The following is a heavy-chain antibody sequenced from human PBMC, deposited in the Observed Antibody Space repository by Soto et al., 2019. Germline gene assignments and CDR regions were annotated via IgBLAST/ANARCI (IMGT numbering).Heavy chain of an antibody. V-gene: IGHV3-23*01. J-gene: IGHJ4*02. CDR2: ITDSGAAS. D-gene: IGHD2-15*01. CDR3: ARDLSVVFDY. Sequence: PGGSLRLSCTASGFTFNEYAMIWVRQAPGKGLEWVSAITDSGAASHYADSVKGRFTVSRDNSKNTLYLQMNSLRADDTAVYYCARDLSVVFDYWGQGTLVTVSS. CDR1: GFTFNEYA.